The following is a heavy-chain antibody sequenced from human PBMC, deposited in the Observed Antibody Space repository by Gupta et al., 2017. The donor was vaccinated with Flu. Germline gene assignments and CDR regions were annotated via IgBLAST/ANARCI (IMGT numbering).Heavy chain of an antibody. Sequence: YAMTWVRQAPGKGLDWVSGISSSGASTYYADSGKGRFTISRDNSKNTLFLQMDSLRAEDTAEYYCANKGGRGSCWYYAFDIWGQGTMVTVSS. CDR2: ISSSGAST. V-gene: IGHV3-23*01. CDR3: ANKGGRGSCWYYAFDI. CDR1: YA. D-gene: IGHD6-19*01. J-gene: IGHJ3*02.